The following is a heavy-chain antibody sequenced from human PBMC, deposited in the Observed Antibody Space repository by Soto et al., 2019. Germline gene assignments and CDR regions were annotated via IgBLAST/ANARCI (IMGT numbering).Heavy chain of an antibody. CDR1: GGSISSGGYY. J-gene: IGHJ4*02. Sequence: QVQLQESGPGLVKPSQTLSLTCTVSGGSISSGGYYWSWLRQHPGKGLEWIGYIFDSGTTYYNPSLKSRVTISVDPSKSQFSLRLTSVTATDTAVYYCASQASGWYPDYWGQGTLVTVSP. D-gene: IGHD6-19*01. CDR3: ASQASGWYPDY. CDR2: IFDSGTT. V-gene: IGHV4-31*03.